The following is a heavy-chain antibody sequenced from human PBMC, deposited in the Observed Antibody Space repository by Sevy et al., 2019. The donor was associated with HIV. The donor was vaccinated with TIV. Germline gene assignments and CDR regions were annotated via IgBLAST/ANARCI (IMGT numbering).Heavy chain of an antibody. CDR2: IYYDESSQ. Sequence: GGSLRLSCAASGFNFSIYGMHWVRQAPGKGLEWVALIYYDESSQYYADSGKGRFTISRDNSKNTLYLQMNSLRVEDTALYYCVRGRDYGNFDYWGQGTLVTVSS. V-gene: IGHV3-33*01. J-gene: IGHJ4*02. CDR1: GFNFSIYG. CDR3: VRGRDYGNFDY. D-gene: IGHD4-17*01.